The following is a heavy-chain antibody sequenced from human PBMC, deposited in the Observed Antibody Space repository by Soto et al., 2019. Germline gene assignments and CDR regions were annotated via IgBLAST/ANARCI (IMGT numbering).Heavy chain of an antibody. V-gene: IGHV2-70*11. CDR3: ARMIFGRSGQYYFAY. J-gene: IGHJ4*02. CDR2: IDWDDAK. D-gene: IGHD3-3*01. Sequence: SGPTLVNPTQTLTLTCTFSGFSLSTSRMCVSWIRQPPGKALEWLARIDWDDAKYFNTSLKTRLTVSKDTSKTQVVLTMTNMDPVDTATYYCARMIFGRSGQYYFAYWGQGILVTVSS. CDR1: GFSLSTSRMC.